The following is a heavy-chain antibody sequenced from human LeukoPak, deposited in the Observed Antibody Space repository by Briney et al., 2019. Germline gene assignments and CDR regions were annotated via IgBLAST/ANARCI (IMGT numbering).Heavy chain of an antibody. Sequence: PGGSLRLSCAASGFTFSSYGMHWVRQAPGKGLEGVAVISYDGSNKYYADSVKGRFTISRDNSKNTLYLQMNSLRAEDTAVYYCAKDGGSYPDYWGQGTLVTVSS. D-gene: IGHD1-26*01. CDR3: AKDGGSYPDY. CDR1: GFTFSSYG. CDR2: ISYDGSNK. V-gene: IGHV3-30*18. J-gene: IGHJ4*02.